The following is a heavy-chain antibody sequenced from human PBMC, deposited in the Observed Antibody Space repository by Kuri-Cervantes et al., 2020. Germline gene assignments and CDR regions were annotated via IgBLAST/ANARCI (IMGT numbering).Heavy chain of an antibody. J-gene: IGHJ6*03. D-gene: IGHD2-15*01. CDR3: ARVHCSGGSCYMEYYYIDV. CDR2: IYSADSA. CDR1: GFTFSTYA. Sequence: GESLKISCAASGFTFSTYALHWVRQAPGKGLEWVAVIYSADSAYYADSVKGRFTISRHNSRNTLYLQMSSLRAEDTAVYYCARVHCSGGSCYMEYYYIDVWGKGTTVTVSS. V-gene: IGHV3-53*04.